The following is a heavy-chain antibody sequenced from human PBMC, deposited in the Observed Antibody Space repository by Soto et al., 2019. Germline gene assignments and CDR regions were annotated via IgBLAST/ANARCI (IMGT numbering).Heavy chain of an antibody. J-gene: IGHJ3*02. CDR2: ISGSGGST. CDR1: GLTFSSYA. V-gene: IGHV3-23*01. Sequence: GGSLRLSCAASGLTFSSYARSWVRQAPGKGLEWVSAISGSGGSTYYADSVKGRFTISRDNSKDTLYLQMNSLRAEDTAVYYCAKDRNDYGDYAGAFDIWGQGTMVTVSS. D-gene: IGHD4-17*01. CDR3: AKDRNDYGDYAGAFDI.